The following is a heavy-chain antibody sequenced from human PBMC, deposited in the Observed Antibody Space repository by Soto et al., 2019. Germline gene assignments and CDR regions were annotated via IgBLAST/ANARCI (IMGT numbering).Heavy chain of an antibody. D-gene: IGHD2-2*01. J-gene: IGHJ4*02. Sequence: EVQLVESGGGLVQPGRSLRLSCAASGFTFDDYAMHWVRQAPGKGLEWVSGISWNSGSIGYADSVKGRFTISRDNAKNSRYLQMNSLRAEDTALYYCAKDSRASRYYFDYWGQGTRVTVS. CDR1: GFTFDDYA. CDR2: ISWNSGSI. CDR3: AKDSRASRYYFDY. V-gene: IGHV3-9*01.